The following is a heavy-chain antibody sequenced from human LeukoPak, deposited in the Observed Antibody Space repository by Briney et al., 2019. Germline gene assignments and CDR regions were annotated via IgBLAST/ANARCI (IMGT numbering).Heavy chain of an antibody. J-gene: IGHJ4*02. Sequence: SVKVSCKASGGTFSSYAISWVRQAPGQGLEWMGGIIPIFGTANYAQKFQGRVTITTDESTSTAYMELSSLRSEDTAVYYCARVGGSGWYGTRTYYFDYWGQGTLVTVSS. CDR3: ARVGGSGWYGTRTYYFDY. CDR1: GGTFSSYA. D-gene: IGHD6-19*01. V-gene: IGHV1-69*05. CDR2: IIPIFGTA.